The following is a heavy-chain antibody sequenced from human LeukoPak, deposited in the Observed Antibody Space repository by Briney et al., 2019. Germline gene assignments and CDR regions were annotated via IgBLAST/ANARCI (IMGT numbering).Heavy chain of an antibody. J-gene: IGHJ6*03. CDR1: GYSFTSYW. D-gene: IGHD6-13*01. Sequence: GESLKISCKGSGYSFTSYWIGWVRQMPGKGLGWMGIIYPGDSDTRYSPSFQGQVTISADKSISTAYLQWSSLKASDTAMYYCARFIAPRAYYYYMDVWGKGTTVTVSS. CDR3: ARFIAPRAYYYYMDV. V-gene: IGHV5-51*01. CDR2: IYPGDSDT.